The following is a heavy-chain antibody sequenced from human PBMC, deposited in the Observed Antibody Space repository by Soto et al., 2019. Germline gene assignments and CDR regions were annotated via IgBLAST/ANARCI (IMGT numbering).Heavy chain of an antibody. J-gene: IGHJ4*02. V-gene: IGHV3-48*02. D-gene: IGHD2-2*01. CDR1: GFTFSSYS. CDR2: ISSSSSTI. CDR3: ARDPTSRGGY. Sequence: GGSLRLSCAASGFTFSSYSMNWVRQAPGKGLEWVSYISSSSSTIYYADSVKGRFTISRDNAKNSLSLQMNSLRDEDTAVYYCARDPTSRGGYWGQGTLVTVSS.